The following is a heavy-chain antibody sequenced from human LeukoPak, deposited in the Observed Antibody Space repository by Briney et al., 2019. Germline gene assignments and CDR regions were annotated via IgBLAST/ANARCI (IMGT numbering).Heavy chain of an antibody. J-gene: IGHJ4*02. D-gene: IGHD2-15*01. CDR3: ARLGYCSGGSCHGSSYFDY. CDR2: IHYSGST. V-gene: IGHV4-39*07. Sequence: SETMSLTCTVAGGSISSSSYYWGWIRQPPVKWLEWIWSIHYSGSTYYTPSLKSRVTISVDTSKNQFSLKLRSVTAADTAVYYCARLGYCSGGSCHGSSYFDYWGQETLVTVSS. CDR1: GGSISSSSYY.